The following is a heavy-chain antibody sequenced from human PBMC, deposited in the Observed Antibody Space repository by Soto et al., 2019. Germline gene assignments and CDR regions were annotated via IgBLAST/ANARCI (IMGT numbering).Heavy chain of an antibody. D-gene: IGHD5-18*01. J-gene: IGHJ4*02. CDR1: GGSISDYQ. Sequence: QVQLQESGPGLVKPSETLSLTCTVSGGSISDYQWNWIRQSPGKGLEWIGYIYYSGRTNYNPSLKSRVIISADTSKNQFSLNLTSVTAADTAVYYCAREYTYGSNFFDCWGQGALVTVSS. CDR2: IYYSGRT. CDR3: AREYTYGSNFFDC. V-gene: IGHV4-59*12.